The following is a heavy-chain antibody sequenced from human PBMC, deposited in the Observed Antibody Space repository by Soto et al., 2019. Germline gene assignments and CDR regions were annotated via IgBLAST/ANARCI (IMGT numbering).Heavy chain of an antibody. CDR3: ARGFNSAWATPVRY. J-gene: IGHJ4*02. Sequence: KVSCKASGYTFTSYYVHWVRQAAGQVLEWMGIINPSGGSTSYAQKFQGRVTMTRDTSTSTAYMELSSLRSEDTAVYYCARGFNSAWATPVRYWGQGTLVTVSS. CDR2: INPSGGST. V-gene: IGHV1-46*01. D-gene: IGHD2-15*01. CDR1: GYTFTSYY.